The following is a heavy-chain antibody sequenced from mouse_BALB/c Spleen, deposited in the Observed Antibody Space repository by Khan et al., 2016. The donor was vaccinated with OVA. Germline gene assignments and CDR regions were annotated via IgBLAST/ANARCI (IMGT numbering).Heavy chain of an antibody. D-gene: IGHD2-4*01. V-gene: IGHV2-6-7*01. CDR1: GFSLTGYG. J-gene: IGHJ4*01. Sequence: QVQLKQSGPGLVAPSQSLSITCTVSGFSLTGYGVNWVRQPPGKGLEWLGMIWGDGRTDYNSALKSRLSISKDNSKSQVFLKMNSLHTDDTARYYCAREIYYDYAYYYAMDYWGQGTSVTVSS. CDR2: IWGDGRT. CDR3: AREIYYDYAYYYAMDY.